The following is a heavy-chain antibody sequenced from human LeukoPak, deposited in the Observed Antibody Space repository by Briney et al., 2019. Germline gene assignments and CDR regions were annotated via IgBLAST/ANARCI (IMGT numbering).Heavy chain of an antibody. CDR1: GGSISSGEYY. D-gene: IGHD6-13*01. J-gene: IGHJ4*02. V-gene: IGHV4-30-4*08. CDR3: ARGKQQLVYDYFDY. Sequence: SQTLSLTCTVSGGSISSGEYYWSWIRQPPGKGLEWIGYIYYSGSTYYNPSLKSRVTISVDTSKNQFSLKLSSVTAADTAVYYCARGKQQLVYDYFDYWGQGTLVTVSS. CDR2: IYYSGST.